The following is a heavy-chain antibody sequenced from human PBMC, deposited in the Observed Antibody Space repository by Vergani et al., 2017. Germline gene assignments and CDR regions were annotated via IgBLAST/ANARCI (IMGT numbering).Heavy chain of an antibody. CDR1: GFTFSSYS. CDR2: ISSSSSTI. D-gene: IGHD3-10*01. Sequence: EVQLVESGGGLVQPGGSLRLSCAASGFTFSSYSMNWVRQAPGKGLEWVSYISSSSSTIYYADSVKGRFTISRDNAKNSLYLQMNSLRAEDTAVYYCARDRRILLWFGELLPFGAFDIWGQGTMVTVSS. J-gene: IGHJ3*02. V-gene: IGHV3-48*04. CDR3: ARDRRILLWFGELLPFGAFDI.